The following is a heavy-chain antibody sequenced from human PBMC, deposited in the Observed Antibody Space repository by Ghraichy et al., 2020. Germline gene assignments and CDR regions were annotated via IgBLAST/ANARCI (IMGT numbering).Heavy chain of an antibody. V-gene: IGHV3-74*01. Sequence: GGSLRLSCAASGFSFSNYWMHWVRQDPGKGLVWVSRINGDGTNTTYADSVKGRFTISRDNAKNTLYLQMNSLRAEDTAVYYCARGYSGTYRVDYWGRGTLVTVSS. CDR1: GFSFSNYW. J-gene: IGHJ4*02. CDR3: ARGYSGTYRVDY. D-gene: IGHD1-26*01. CDR2: INGDGTNT.